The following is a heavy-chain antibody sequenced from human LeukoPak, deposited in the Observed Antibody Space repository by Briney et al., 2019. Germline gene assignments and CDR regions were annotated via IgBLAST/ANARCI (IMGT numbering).Heavy chain of an antibody. J-gene: IGHJ5*02. CDR2: IRYDGSNK. Sequence: PGGSLRLSCAASGFTFSSYGMHWVRQAPGKGLEWVAFIRYDGSNKYYADSVKGRFTISRDNSKNTLYLQMNSLRAEDTAVYYCAKDRAEIVVVPAAPWGQGTLVTVSS. CDR1: GFTFSSYG. D-gene: IGHD2-2*01. CDR3: AKDRAEIVVVPAAP. V-gene: IGHV3-30*02.